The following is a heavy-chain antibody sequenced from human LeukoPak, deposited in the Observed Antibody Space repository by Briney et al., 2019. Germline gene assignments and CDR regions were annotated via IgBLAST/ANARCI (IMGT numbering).Heavy chain of an antibody. D-gene: IGHD2-2*01. V-gene: IGHV3-21*01. CDR3: ARDWGYCSSTSCFYYGMDV. CDR1: GFTFSSYS. J-gene: IGHJ6*02. CDR2: ISSSSSYI. Sequence: GSLRLSCAASGFTFSSYSMNWVRQAPGKGLEWVSSISSSSSYIYYADSVKGRFTISRDNAKNSLYLQMISLRAEDTAVYYCARDWGYCSSTSCFYYGMDVWGQGTTVTVSS.